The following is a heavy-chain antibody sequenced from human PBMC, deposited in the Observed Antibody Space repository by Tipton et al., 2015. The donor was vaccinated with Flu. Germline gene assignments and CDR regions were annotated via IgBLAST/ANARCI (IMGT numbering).Heavy chain of an antibody. CDR2: INHSGST. CDR3: ARASGIAVAGTKYFDL. Sequence: TLSLTCAVYGGSFSGYYWSWIRQPPGKGLEWIGEINHSGSTNYNPSLKSRVTISVDTSKNQFSLKLSSVTAADTAVYYCARASGIAVAGTKYFDLWGRGTLVTVSS. V-gene: IGHV4-34*01. CDR1: GGSFSGYY. D-gene: IGHD6-13*01. J-gene: IGHJ2*01.